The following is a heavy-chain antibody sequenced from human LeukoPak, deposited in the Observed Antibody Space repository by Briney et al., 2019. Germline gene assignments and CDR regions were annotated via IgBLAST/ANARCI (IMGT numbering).Heavy chain of an antibody. D-gene: IGHD4/OR15-4a*01. CDR3: ARGTIVPSYSLDY. CDR1: GDSINTNL. V-gene: IGHV4-59*08. CDR2: IYYSGST. J-gene: IGHJ4*02. Sequence: KTSETLSLTCTVSGDSINTNLWNWIRQPPGRGLEWIGYIYYSGSTNYNPSLKSRVTISVDTSKNQFSLKLSSVTAADTAVYYCARGTIVPSYSLDYWGQGTLVTVSS.